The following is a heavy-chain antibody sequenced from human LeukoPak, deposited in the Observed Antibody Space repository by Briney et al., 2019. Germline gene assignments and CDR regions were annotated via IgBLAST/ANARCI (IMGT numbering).Heavy chain of an antibody. D-gene: IGHD1-26*01. J-gene: IGHJ4*02. CDR1: GFTFSDYY. V-gene: IGHV3-11*04. CDR2: ISSSGSTI. CDR3: ARALYSGSYYTSY. Sequence: PGGSLRLSCAASGFTFSDYYMSWIRQAPGKGLEWVSYISSSGSTIYYAGSVKGRFTISRDNAKNSLYLQMNSLRAEDTAVYYCARALYSGSYYTSYWGQGTLVTVSS.